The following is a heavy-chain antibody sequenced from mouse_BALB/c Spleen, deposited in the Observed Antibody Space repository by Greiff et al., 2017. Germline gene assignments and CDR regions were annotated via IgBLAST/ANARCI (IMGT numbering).Heavy chain of an antibody. D-gene: IGHD2-4*01. Sequence: EVKLVESGGGLVQPGGSLKLSCAASGFTFSSFGMHWVRQAPEKGLEWVAYISSGSSTIYYADTVKGRFTISRDNPKNTRFLQMTSLRSEDTAMYYCARMDYDYKDYAMDYWGQGTSVTVSS. CDR2: ISSGSSTI. CDR3: ARMDYDYKDYAMDY. J-gene: IGHJ4*01. CDR1: GFTFSSFG. V-gene: IGHV5-17*02.